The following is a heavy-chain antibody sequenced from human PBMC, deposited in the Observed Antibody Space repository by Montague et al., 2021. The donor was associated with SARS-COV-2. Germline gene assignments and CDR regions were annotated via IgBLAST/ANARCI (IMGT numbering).Heavy chain of an antibody. Sequence: SLRLSCAASGFTFEHHAMSWVRQPPGKGLEWVSTLSGSGTNTYYVDSVKGRFTISRDNSKNTLFLQMSSLRAEDTAVYYCAKDGFSGSSMFDHWGQGSLVTVSS. CDR1: GFTFEHHA. V-gene: IGHV3-23*01. J-gene: IGHJ4*02. CDR3: AKDGFSGSSMFDH. D-gene: IGHD2-2*01. CDR2: LSGSGTNT.